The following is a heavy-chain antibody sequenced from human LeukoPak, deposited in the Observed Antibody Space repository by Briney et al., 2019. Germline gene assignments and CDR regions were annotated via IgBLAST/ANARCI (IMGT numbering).Heavy chain of an antibody. J-gene: IGHJ4*02. D-gene: IGHD4-17*01. Sequence: PGGSLRLSCAASGLTFSSYSMSWVRQAPGKGLYWVSGISASGSSTCYADSVKGRFTISRGNAKNSLYLQMNSLRAEDTAVYYCASSYGDYPYYFDYWGQGTLVTVSS. CDR2: ISASGSST. CDR3: ASSYGDYPYYFDY. CDR1: GLTFSSYS. V-gene: IGHV3-23*01.